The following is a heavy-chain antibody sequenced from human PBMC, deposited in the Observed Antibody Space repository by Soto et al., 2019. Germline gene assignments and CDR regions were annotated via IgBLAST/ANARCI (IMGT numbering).Heavy chain of an antibody. V-gene: IGHV3-53*01. CDR2: IYSGGAT. J-gene: IGHJ5*02. Sequence: EVQLVDSGGGLIQPGGSLRLSCAASGFSVSSSHMIWVRQAPGKGLEWVSVIYSGGATYYAVSVKGRVTISRDRSKNTVYLQMDGLRTEDTAVYHCAKLGPYGSESYSFRYNWIDPWGQGTLVTVSS. CDR3: AKLGPYGSESYSFRYNWIDP. D-gene: IGHD3-10*01. CDR1: GFSVSSSH.